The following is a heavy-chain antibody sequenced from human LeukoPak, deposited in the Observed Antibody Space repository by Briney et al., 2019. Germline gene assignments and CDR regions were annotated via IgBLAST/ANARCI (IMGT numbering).Heavy chain of an antibody. CDR2: IYYSGST. J-gene: IGHJ3*02. V-gene: IGHV4-59*01. CDR1: GGSISSYY. Sequence: SETLSLTCTVSGGSISSYYWSWIRQPPGKGLEWIGYIYYSGSTNYNPSLKSRVTISVDTSKNQFSLKLSSVTAADTAVYYCARDHDNSERAFDIWGQGTMVTVSS. D-gene: IGHD1-20*01. CDR3: ARDHDNSERAFDI.